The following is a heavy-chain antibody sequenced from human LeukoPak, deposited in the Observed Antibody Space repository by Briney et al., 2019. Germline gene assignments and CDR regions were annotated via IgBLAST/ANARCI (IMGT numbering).Heavy chain of an antibody. D-gene: IGHD3-10*01. CDR2: INPNSGGT. CDR3: AKDQGSGLGSYSWGYFDY. CDR1: GYTFSGYY. Sequence: ASVKVSCKASGYTFSGYYMHWVRQAPGQGLEWMGWINPNSGGTNYAQKFQGRVTMTRDTSISTVYMELSRLRSDDTAVYYCAKDQGSGLGSYSWGYFDYWGQGTLVTVSS. J-gene: IGHJ4*02. V-gene: IGHV1-2*02.